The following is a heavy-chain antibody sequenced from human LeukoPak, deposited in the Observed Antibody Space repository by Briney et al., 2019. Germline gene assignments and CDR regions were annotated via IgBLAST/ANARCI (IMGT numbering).Heavy chain of an antibody. CDR3: AKDYSSGWYGRDYYYGMDV. CDR1: GFTFDDYA. D-gene: IGHD6-19*01. Sequence: PGGSLRLSCAASGFTFDDYAMHWVRQAPGKGLEWVSLISWDGGSTYYADSVKGRFTISRDNSKNSLYLQMNSLRTEDTALYYCAKDYSSGWYGRDYYYGMDVWGQGTTVTVSS. J-gene: IGHJ6*02. CDR2: ISWDGGST. V-gene: IGHV3-43*02.